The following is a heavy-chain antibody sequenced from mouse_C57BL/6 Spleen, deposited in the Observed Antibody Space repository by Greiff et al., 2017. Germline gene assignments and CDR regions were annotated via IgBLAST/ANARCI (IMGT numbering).Heavy chain of an antibody. D-gene: IGHD2-1*01. J-gene: IGHJ3*01. CDR1: GYTFTDYN. CDR3: ASKYGNPFAY. V-gene: IGHV1-18*01. Sequence: EVQLQQSGPELVKPGASVKIPCKASGYTFTDYNMDWVKQSHGKSLEWIGDINPNNGGTIYNQKFKGKATLTVDKSSSTAYMELRSLTSEDTAVYYCASKYGNPFAYWGQGTLVTVSA. CDR2: INPNNGGT.